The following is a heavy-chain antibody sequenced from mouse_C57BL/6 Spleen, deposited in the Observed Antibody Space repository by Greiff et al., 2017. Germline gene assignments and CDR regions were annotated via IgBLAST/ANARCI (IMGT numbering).Heavy chain of an antibody. CDR2: IYPGDGDT. CDR3: ARERDIRGWFAY. J-gene: IGHJ3*01. CDR1: GYAFSSSW. Sequence: QIQLQQSGPELVKPGASVKISCKASGYAFSSSWMNWVKQRPGKGLEWIGRIYPGDGDTNYNGKFKGKATLTADKSSSTAYMQLSSLTSEDSAVYFCARERDIRGWFAYWGQGTLVTVSA. V-gene: IGHV1-82*01.